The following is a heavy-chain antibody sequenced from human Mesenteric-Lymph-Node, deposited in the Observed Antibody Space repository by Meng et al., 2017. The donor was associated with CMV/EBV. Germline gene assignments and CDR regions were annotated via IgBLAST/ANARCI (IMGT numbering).Heavy chain of an antibody. D-gene: IGHD5-24*01. Sequence: GGSLRLSCAASGFTFSGYWMSWVRQAPGKGLEWVSYISSSGSTIYYADSVKGRFTISRDKSKNTLYLQMNSLRAEDTAVYYCAKAREMATIVAAFDIWGQGTMVTVSS. CDR2: ISSSGSTI. J-gene: IGHJ3*02. V-gene: IGHV3-48*01. CDR1: GFTFSGYW. CDR3: AKAREMATIVAAFDI.